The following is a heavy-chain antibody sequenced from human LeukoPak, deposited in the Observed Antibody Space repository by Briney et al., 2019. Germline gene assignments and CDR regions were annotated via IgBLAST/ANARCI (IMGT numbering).Heavy chain of an antibody. CDR2: ISSGATIT. J-gene: IGHJ4*02. V-gene: IGHV3-48*04. CDR3: AKGTVGAKY. Sequence: GGSLRLSCAASGFTFSSYSMNWVRQAPGKGLEWISYISSGATITYYADSVKGRFTISRDNAKNSLYLQMNSLRVDDTAVYYCAKGTVGAKYWGQGTLVIVSS. CDR1: GFTFSSYS. D-gene: IGHD1-26*01.